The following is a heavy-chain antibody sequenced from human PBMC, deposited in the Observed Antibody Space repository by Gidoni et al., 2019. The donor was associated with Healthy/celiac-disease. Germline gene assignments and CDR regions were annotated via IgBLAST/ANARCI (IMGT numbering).Heavy chain of an antibody. CDR2: ISSSSSYI. CDR1: GFTFSSYS. Sequence: VQLVASVGALVKPWGSLRPSCAASGFTFSSYSMNWVRQAPGTGLELVASISSSSSYIYYADSVKGRFTISRDNAKNSLYLQMNSLRAEDTAVYYCIVSGSYFDYWGEGTLVTVSS. CDR3: IVSGSYFDY. J-gene: IGHJ4*02. V-gene: IGHV3-21*01. D-gene: IGHD1-26*01.